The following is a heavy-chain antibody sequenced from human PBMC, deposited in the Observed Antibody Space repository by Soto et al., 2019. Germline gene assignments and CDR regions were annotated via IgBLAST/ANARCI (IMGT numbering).Heavy chain of an antibody. J-gene: IGHJ4*02. CDR1: GGSISSYY. D-gene: IGHD6-6*01. CDR2: IYYSGST. V-gene: IGHV4-59*01. Sequence: SETLSLTCTVSGGSISSYYWSWIRQPPGKGLEWIGYIYYSGSTNYNPSLKSRVTISVDTSKNQFSLKLSSVTAADTAVYYCARVSEGYSSWTRTLYFDYWGQGTLVTVSS. CDR3: ARVSEGYSSWTRTLYFDY.